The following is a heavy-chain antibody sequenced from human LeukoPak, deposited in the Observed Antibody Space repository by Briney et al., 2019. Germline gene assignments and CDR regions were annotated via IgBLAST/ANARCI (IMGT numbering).Heavy chain of an antibody. V-gene: IGHV4-38-2*02. J-gene: IGHJ5*02. Sequence: RPSETLSLTCAVSGYSISSGYYWGWIRQPPGKGLEWIGSIYHSGSTYYNPSLKSRVTISVGTSKNQFSLKLSSVTAADTAVYYCARDEDSAYGSGSYLSWGQGTLVTVSS. D-gene: IGHD3-10*01. CDR2: IYHSGST. CDR3: ARDEDSAYGSGSYLS. CDR1: GYSISSGYY.